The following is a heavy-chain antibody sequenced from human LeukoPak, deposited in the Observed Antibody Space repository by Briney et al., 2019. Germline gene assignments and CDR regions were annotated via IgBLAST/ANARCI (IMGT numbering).Heavy chain of an antibody. D-gene: IGHD3-16*01. CDR2: IYYSGST. J-gene: IGHJ5*02. V-gene: IGHV4-39*01. CDR1: GGSISSSSYY. Sequence: SETLSLTCTVPGGSISSSSYYWGWIRQPPGKGLEWIGSIYYSGSTYYNPSLKSRVTISVDTSKNQFSLKLSSVTAADTAVYYCASAGPRGGLGNWFDPWGQGTLVTVPS. CDR3: ASAGPRGGLGNWFDP.